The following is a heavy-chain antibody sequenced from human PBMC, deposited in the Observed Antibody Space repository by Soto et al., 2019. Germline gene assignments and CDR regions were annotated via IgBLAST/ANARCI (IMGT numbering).Heavy chain of an antibody. D-gene: IGHD6-19*01. CDR3: ARLYGSVTTYDY. J-gene: IGHJ4*02. CDR2: INHDGSTR. CDR1: GFTFSDYG. Sequence: EVQLVESGGGLVQPGGSLRLSCAASGFTFSDYGMSWVRQAPGKGLEWVASINHDGSTRLYVDSMRGRFTVSRDNTKNSLYLQMTSLRVEDTAVYFCARLYGSVTTYDYWGQGTLATVSS. V-gene: IGHV3-7*01.